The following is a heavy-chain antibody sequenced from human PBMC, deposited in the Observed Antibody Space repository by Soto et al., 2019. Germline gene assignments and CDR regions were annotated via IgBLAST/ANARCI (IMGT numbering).Heavy chain of an antibody. Sequence: EVQLVESGGGLVQPGGSLRLSCAASGVTVSSNYMSWVRQAPGKGLEWGAVIYSGGSTYYAESVKGRFTISRDNSKNTLYLQMNSLRAEDTAVYYCARHGYNYGGGYFDYWGQGTLVTVSS. CDR3: ARHGYNYGGGYFDY. CDR1: GVTVSSNY. CDR2: IYSGGST. V-gene: IGHV3-66*04. D-gene: IGHD5-18*01. J-gene: IGHJ4*02.